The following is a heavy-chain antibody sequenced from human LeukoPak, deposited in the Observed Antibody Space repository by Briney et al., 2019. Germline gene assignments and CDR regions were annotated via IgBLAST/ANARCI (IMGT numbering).Heavy chain of an antibody. J-gene: IGHJ4*02. CDR2: IKSKTSGGTT. CDR3: TTYMAARPDNFGF. V-gene: IGHV3-15*01. D-gene: IGHD6-6*01. Sequence: GGSLRLSCAASGFNFNNAWMSWVRQAPGMGLEWVGRIKSKTSGGTTDYAAPVEGRFTISRDDSKNTLFLQMNSLKTEDTAYYYCTTYMAARPDNFGFWGQGTLVTVSS. CDR1: GFNFNNAW.